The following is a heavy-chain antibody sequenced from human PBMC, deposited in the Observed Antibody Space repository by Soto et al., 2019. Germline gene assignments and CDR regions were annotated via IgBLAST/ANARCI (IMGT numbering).Heavy chain of an antibody. Sequence: PSVTLSLTCTVSGGYLSSYYLSWIRPPPGKGLEWIGYIYYSGSTNYNPSLKSRVTISVDRSKSQLSLKLSSVTAADTAVYYCARVRDCSGGTCYSWWFDPWGQGTLVTVSS. CDR3: ARVRDCSGGTCYSWWFDP. D-gene: IGHD2-15*01. J-gene: IGHJ5*02. CDR1: GGYLSSYY. V-gene: IGHV4-59*01. CDR2: IYYSGST.